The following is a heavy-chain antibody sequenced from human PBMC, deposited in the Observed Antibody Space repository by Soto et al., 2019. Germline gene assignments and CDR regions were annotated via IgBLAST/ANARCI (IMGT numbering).Heavy chain of an antibody. CDR3: ARDFGGEDEWELS. CDR2: IYYSGST. D-gene: IGHD1-26*01. J-gene: IGHJ5*02. CDR1: GGSVSSGSYY. Sequence: SETLSLTCTVSGGSVSSGSYYWSWIRQPPGKGLEWIGYIYYSGSTNYNPSLKSRVTISVDTSKNQFSLKLSSVTAADTAVYYCARDFGGEDEWELSWGQGTLVTVSS. V-gene: IGHV4-61*01.